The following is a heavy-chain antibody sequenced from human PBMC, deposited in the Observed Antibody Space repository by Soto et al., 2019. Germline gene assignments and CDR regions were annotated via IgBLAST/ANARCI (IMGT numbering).Heavy chain of an antibody. J-gene: IGHJ6*02. Sequence: QVQLVESGGGVVQPGRSLRLSRAASGFTFSSYAMHWVRQAPGKGLEWVAFISNDGSYKFYADSVRGRFTISRDNSKNTLYLQMNSLRAEDTAVYYCARDTVTPPSSYGMDVWGQGTAVTVSS. CDR3: ARDTVTPPSSYGMDV. CDR2: ISNDGSYK. D-gene: IGHD4-17*01. V-gene: IGHV3-30*04. CDR1: GFTFSSYA.